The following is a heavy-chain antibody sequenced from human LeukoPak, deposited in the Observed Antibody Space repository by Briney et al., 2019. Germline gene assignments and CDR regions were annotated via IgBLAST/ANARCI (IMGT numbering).Heavy chain of an antibody. D-gene: IGHD3-10*01. CDR1: GDSISSGDYY. Sequence: SETLSLTCTVSGDSISSGDYYWSWIRQPAGKGLEWIGRIYTSGSTNYNPSLKSRVTMSVDTSKNQFSLKLSSVTAADTAVYYCARDKSRTYGSADAFDIWGQGTMVTVSS. CDR2: IYTSGST. J-gene: IGHJ3*02. V-gene: IGHV4-61*02. CDR3: ARDKSRTYGSADAFDI.